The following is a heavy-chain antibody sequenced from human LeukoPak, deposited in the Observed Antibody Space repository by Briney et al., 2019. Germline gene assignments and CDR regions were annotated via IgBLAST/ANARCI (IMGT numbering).Heavy chain of an antibody. J-gene: IGHJ3*02. CDR3: AREKQWLVHAFDI. Sequence: SETLSLTCTVSGGSISSYYWSWIRQPPGKGLEWIGYIYYSGSTNYNPSLKSRVTISVDTSKNQFSLKLSSVTAADTAVYYCAREKQWLVHAFDIWGQGTMVTVS. CDR1: GGSISSYY. D-gene: IGHD6-19*01. V-gene: IGHV4-59*01. CDR2: IYYSGST.